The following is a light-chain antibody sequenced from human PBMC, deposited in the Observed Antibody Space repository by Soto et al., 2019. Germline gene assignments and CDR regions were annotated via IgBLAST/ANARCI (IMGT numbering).Light chain of an antibody. Sequence: IKMTQSPSTLSASVGDRVTITCRASQSISSWLAWYQQKPGKAPKLLIYDASSLESGVPSRFSGSGSGTEFTLTISSLQPDDFATYYCQQYNSYPKTFGQGTKVDIK. V-gene: IGKV1-5*01. CDR2: DAS. CDR3: QQYNSYPKT. CDR1: QSISSW. J-gene: IGKJ1*01.